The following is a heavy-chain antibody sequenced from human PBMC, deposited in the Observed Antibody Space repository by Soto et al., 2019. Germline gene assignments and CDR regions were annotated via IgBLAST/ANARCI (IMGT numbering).Heavy chain of an antibody. Sequence: EVQLVESGGGLVQPGGSLRLSCAASGFTFSNYSMNWVRQAPGKGLEWVSYISSSSSTIYYADSVKGRFTISRDNAKNSLYLQMNSLRAEDTAVYYCASGTSYSPFDYWGQGTLVTVSS. CDR2: ISSSSSTI. D-gene: IGHD3-10*01. V-gene: IGHV3-48*01. CDR1: GFTFSNYS. J-gene: IGHJ4*02. CDR3: ASGTSYSPFDY.